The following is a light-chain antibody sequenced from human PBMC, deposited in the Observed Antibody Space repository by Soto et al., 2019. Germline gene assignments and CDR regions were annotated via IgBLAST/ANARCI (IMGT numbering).Light chain of an antibody. CDR3: SSYTSSWV. CDR1: CSDVGGYNY. V-gene: IGLV2-14*01. J-gene: IGLJ1*01. CDR2: DVS. Sequence: QSALTQPASVSGSPGQSITISCTGTCSDVGGYNYVSWYQQHPGKAPKLMIYDVSNRPSGVSNRFSGSKSGNTASLTISGLQAEDEADYYCSSYTSSWVFGTGTKVTVL.